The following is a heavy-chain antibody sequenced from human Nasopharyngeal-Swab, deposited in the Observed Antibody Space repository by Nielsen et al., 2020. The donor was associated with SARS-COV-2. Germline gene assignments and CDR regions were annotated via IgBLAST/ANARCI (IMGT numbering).Heavy chain of an antibody. J-gene: IGHJ6*02. V-gene: IGHV3-53*01. Sequence: GESLKISCAASGFTVSSNYISWVRQAPGKGLEWVSVIYSGGSTYYADSVKGRFTISRDNSKNTLYLQMNSLRAEDTAVYYCAREEAAAGNGEVYYYYGMDVWGQGTTVTVSS. CDR3: AREEAAAGNGEVYYYYGMDV. D-gene: IGHD6-13*01. CDR1: GFTVSSNY. CDR2: IYSGGST.